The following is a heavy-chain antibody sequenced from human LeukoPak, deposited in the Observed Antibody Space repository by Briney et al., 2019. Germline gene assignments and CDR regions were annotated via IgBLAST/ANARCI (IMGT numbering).Heavy chain of an antibody. CDR1: GFTFSSHW. Sequence: GGSLRLSCAASGFTFSSHWMSWVRQAPGKGLEWVANIKQDGSEKYYVDSVKGRFTISRDNAKNSLYLQMNSLRAEDTAVYYCARGVAWAFDIWGQGTMVTVSS. V-gene: IGHV3-7*01. D-gene: IGHD2-15*01. CDR3: ARGVAWAFDI. CDR2: IKQDGSEK. J-gene: IGHJ3*02.